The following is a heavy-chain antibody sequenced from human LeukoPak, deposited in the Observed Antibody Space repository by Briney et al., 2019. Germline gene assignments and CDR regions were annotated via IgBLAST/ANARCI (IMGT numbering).Heavy chain of an antibody. Sequence: SETLSLTCTVSGGSISSSSYYWGWIRQPPGKGLEWIGSIYYSGSTYYNPSLKSRVTISVDTSKNQFSLKLSSVTAADTAVYYCARDQRRLVDPWGQGTLVTVSS. CDR3: ARDQRRLVDP. D-gene: IGHD6-25*01. CDR1: GGSISSSSYY. CDR2: IYYSGST. J-gene: IGHJ5*02. V-gene: IGHV4-39*07.